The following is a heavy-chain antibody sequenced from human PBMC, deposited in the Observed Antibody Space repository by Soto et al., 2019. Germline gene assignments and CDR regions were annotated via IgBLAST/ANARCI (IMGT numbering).Heavy chain of an antibody. D-gene: IGHD3-16*01. J-gene: IGHJ6*03. CDR1: GFTVSSYA. CDR3: AKALRFTFTTGYYMDV. CDR2: ISGSGST. V-gene: IGHV3-23*01. Sequence: EVQLLESGGGWVQPGGSLRLSCAASGFTVSSYAMSWVRQAPGKGLGWVSAISGSGSTYSADSVKGRFTISRDSSKNTVYLEMNSLRAEDTAVYYCAKALRFTFTTGYYMDVCGRGTTVTVSS.